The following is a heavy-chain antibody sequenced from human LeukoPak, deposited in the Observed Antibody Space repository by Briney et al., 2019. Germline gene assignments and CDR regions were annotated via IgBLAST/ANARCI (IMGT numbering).Heavy chain of an antibody. D-gene: IGHD5-18*01. CDR1: GGTFSSYA. Sequence: SVKVSCKASGGTFSSYAISWVRQAPGQGLEWMGRIIPIFGTANYAQKFQGRVTITTDESTSTAYMELSSLRSEDTAVYYCARDRKQYSYGRTHYFDYWGQGTLVTVSS. CDR2: IIPIFGTA. CDR3: ARDRKQYSYGRTHYFDY. V-gene: IGHV1-69*05. J-gene: IGHJ4*02.